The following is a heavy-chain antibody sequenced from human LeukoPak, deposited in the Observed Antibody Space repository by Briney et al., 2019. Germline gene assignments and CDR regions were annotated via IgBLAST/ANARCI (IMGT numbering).Heavy chain of an antibody. CDR2: IYYSGST. CDR3: ARVRGVIVVVPAAILPAGWFDP. J-gene: IGHJ5*02. Sequence: SETLSLTCTVSGGSISSSSYYWGWIRQPPGKGLEWIGSIYYSGSTYYNPSLKSRVTISVDTSKNQFSPKLSSVTAADTAVYYCARVRGVIVVVPAAILPAGWFDPWGQGTLVTVSS. D-gene: IGHD2-2*02. CDR1: GGSISSSSYY. V-gene: IGHV4-39*07.